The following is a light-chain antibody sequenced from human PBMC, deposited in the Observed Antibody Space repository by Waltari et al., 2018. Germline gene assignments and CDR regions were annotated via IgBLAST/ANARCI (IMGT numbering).Light chain of an antibody. CDR1: TGAVTIGYF. Sequence: QTVVTQEPFLTVSPGGTVTLPCASITGAVTIGYFLIWFQQKPGQAPRPLIYSTSNKHSWSPARFSGSLLGDKAALTLSGVQPEDEAEYYCLLYHKDAQLWVFGGGTKLTVL. CDR2: STS. J-gene: IGLJ3*02. V-gene: IGLV7-43*01. CDR3: LLYHKDAQLWV.